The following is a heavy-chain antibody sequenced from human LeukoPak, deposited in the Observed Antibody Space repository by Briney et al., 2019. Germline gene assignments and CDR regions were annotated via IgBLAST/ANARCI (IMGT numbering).Heavy chain of an antibody. V-gene: IGHV1-2*02. CDR2: SNPNSGGT. CDR3: ARVRRAVAGTVYYFDY. Sequence: ASVKVSCKASGYTFTGYYMHWVRQAPGQGLEGMGWSNPNSGGTNYAQKFQGRVTMTRDTSISTAYMELSRLRSDDTAVYYCARVRRAVAGTVYYFDYWGQGTLVTVSS. J-gene: IGHJ4*02. CDR1: GYTFTGYY. D-gene: IGHD6-19*01.